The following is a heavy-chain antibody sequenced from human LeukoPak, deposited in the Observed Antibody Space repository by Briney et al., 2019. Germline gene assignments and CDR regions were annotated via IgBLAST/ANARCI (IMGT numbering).Heavy chain of an antibody. Sequence: PGGSLRLSCAASGFTFSSYEMNWVRQAPGKGLEWVSYISSSGSTIYYADSVKGRFTISRDNSKNTLYLQMNSLRAEDTAVYYCAKRGRSGWYNYYMDVWGKGTTVTISS. J-gene: IGHJ6*03. CDR1: GFTFSSYE. V-gene: IGHV3-48*03. CDR3: AKRGRSGWYNYYMDV. D-gene: IGHD6-19*01. CDR2: ISSSGSTI.